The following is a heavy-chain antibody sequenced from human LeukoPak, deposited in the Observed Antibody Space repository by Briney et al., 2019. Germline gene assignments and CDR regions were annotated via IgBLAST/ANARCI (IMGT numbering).Heavy chain of an antibody. D-gene: IGHD3-3*01. V-gene: IGHV1-24*01. CDR3: ATAIPSIFGVVPYWGAFDI. CDR1: GYTLTELS. CDR2: FDPEDGET. Sequence: GASVKVSCKVSGYTLTELSMHWVRQAPGKGLEWMGGFDPEDGETIYAQKFKGRVTMTEDTSTDTAYMELSSLRSEDTAVYYCATAIPSIFGVVPYWGAFDIWGQGTMVTVSS. J-gene: IGHJ3*02.